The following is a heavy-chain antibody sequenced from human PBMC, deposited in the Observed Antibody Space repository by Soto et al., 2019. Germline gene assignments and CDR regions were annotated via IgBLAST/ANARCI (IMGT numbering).Heavy chain of an antibody. CDR3: ARGNNWFDP. V-gene: IGHV4-31*03. CDR1: GGSISGGSFY. Sequence: QLQESGPGLVKSSQTLSLTCTVSGGSISGGSFYWSWIRQFPGKVLEWLGYVDYSGSTYYNPSLNSRLFISADLAENQIFLKLSSVSVADTAVYYCARGNNWFDPWGQGALVTVSS. CDR2: VDYSGST. J-gene: IGHJ5*02.